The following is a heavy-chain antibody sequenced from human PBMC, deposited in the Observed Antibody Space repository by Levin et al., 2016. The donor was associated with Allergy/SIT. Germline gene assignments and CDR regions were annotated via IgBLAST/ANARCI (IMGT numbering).Heavy chain of an antibody. CDR3: ARVLLTGQGYFQY. V-gene: IGHV1-2*02. D-gene: IGHD3-9*01. CDR2: INCNSGDT. J-gene: IGHJ1*01. Sequence: ASVKVSCKASGYTFTGHFLHWMRQAPGQGLEWMGWINCNSGDTTYAQNFQGRVTMTRDTSISTVYMELSGLRSDDMAVYYCARVLLTGQGYFQYWGQGALVTVSS. CDR1: GYTFTGHF.